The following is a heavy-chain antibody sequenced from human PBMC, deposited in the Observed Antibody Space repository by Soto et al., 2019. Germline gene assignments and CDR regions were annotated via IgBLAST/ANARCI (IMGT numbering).Heavy chain of an antibody. V-gene: IGHV3-74*01. CDR2: INPDGSDT. CDR3: AREGSGSGWFDP. Sequence: EAQLVESGGGLVQPGGSLRLSCAASRFTLSNYWMHWVRQAPGKGLVWVSRINPDGSDTDYADSVKGRFTISRDDAKKTLYLQMNTLRAEDTAVYYCAREGSGSGWFDPWGQGTLVTVSS. D-gene: IGHD3-10*01. J-gene: IGHJ5*02. CDR1: RFTLSNYW.